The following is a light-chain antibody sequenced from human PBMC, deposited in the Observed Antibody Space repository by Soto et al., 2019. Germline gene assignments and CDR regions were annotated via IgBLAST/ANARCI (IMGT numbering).Light chain of an antibody. J-gene: IGLJ1*01. Sequence: QPVLTQSSSASASLGASVKLTCTLSSGHSTYIIAWHQQQPGKAPRYLMKLEGSGGYNKESGVPDRFSGSSSGADRYLTISNLQSEDEADYYCETWDSHTHVFGTGTKVTVL. V-gene: IGLV4-60*03. CDR1: SGHSTYI. CDR2: LEGSGGY. CDR3: ETWDSHTHV.